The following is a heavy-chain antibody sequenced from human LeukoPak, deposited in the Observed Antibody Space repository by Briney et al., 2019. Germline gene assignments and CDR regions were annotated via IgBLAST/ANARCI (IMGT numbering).Heavy chain of an antibody. V-gene: IGHV3-23*01. CDR3: ARDCCGSGWVNWFDP. D-gene: IGHD6-19*01. CDR1: GFTFSSYG. Sequence: GGSLRLSCAASGFTFSSYGMSWVRQAPGKGLEWVSAISGSGGSTYYADSVKGRFTISRDNSKNTLYLQMNSLRAEDTAVYYCARDCCGSGWVNWFDPWGQGTLVTVSS. J-gene: IGHJ5*02. CDR2: ISGSGGST.